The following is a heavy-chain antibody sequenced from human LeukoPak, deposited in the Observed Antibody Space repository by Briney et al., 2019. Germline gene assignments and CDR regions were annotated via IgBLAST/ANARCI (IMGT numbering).Heavy chain of an antibody. CDR1: GFTFRSYA. Sequence: GGSLRLSCAASGFTFRSYAMNWVRQAPGRGLEWVSSISGSSTDVYYVDSVKGRFTISRDNAKNSVFLQINNLRAEDTAIYYCARRGYHDSSGYDYWGQGTLVTVSS. CDR2: ISGSSTDV. V-gene: IGHV3-21*06. J-gene: IGHJ4*02. CDR3: ARRGYHDSSGYDY. D-gene: IGHD3-22*01.